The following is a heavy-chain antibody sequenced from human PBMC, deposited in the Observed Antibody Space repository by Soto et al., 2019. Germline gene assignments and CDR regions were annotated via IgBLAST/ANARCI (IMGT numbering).Heavy chain of an antibody. J-gene: IGHJ6*02. Sequence: QAQLVQSGAEVKKPGASVNVSCKASGYDYVTYAMTWVRQRPGQGLEWIGWISTLNGNTNYAQNFQGRVTMTTDTSTRIVHLELRSLRSDDTAVYYCARRVQVWLPDYYGMDVWGQGTTVTVSS. CDR3: ARRVQVWLPDYYGMDV. D-gene: IGHD5-18*01. CDR2: ISTLNGNT. V-gene: IGHV1-18*01. CDR1: GYDYVTYA.